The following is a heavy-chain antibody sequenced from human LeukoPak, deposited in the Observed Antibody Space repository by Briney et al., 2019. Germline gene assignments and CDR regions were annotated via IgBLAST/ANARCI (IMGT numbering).Heavy chain of an antibody. V-gene: IGHV4-34*01. D-gene: IGHD5-12*01. Sequence: PSETLSLTCAVYGGSFSGYYWSWIRQPPGKGLEWIGEINHSGSTNYNPSLKSRVTISVDTSKNQFSLKLGSVTAADTAVYYCARGGGYSGYDRGGDYWGQGTLVTVSS. CDR1: GGSFSGYY. J-gene: IGHJ4*02. CDR3: ARGGGYSGYDRGGDY. CDR2: INHSGST.